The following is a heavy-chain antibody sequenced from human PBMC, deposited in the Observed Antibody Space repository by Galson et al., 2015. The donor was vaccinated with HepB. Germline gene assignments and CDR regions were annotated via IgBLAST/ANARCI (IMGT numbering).Heavy chain of an antibody. CDR2: IQTDGSRT. J-gene: IGHJ1*01. Sequence: SLRLSCAASGFAFSTYGMHWVRQAPGKGLLWVSRIQTDGSRTNYADSVTGRFTVSRDNARNTLYLQMNSLRAEDTAVYYCTRGGGDGQIQWDSWGQGTPATVSS. D-gene: IGHD5-24*01. V-gene: IGHV3-74*01. CDR1: GFAFSTYG. CDR3: TRGGGDGQIQWDS.